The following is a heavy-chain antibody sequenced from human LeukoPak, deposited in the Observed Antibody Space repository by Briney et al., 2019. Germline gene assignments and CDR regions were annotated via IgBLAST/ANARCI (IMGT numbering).Heavy chain of an antibody. V-gene: IGHV3-23*01. J-gene: IGHJ6*03. CDR3: ARDGIAARRDYYYYYMDV. Sequence: GGSLRLSCAASGFTFSSYAMSWVRQAPGKGLEWVSTVSGSASNTYYADSVKGRFTISRDNSKNTLYLQMNSLRAEDTAVYYCARDGIAARRDYYYYYMDVWGKGTTVTVSS. CDR1: GFTFSSYA. D-gene: IGHD6-6*01. CDR2: VSGSASNT.